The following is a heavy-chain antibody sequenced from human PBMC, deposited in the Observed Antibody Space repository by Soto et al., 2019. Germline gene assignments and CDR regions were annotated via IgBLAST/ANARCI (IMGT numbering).Heavy chain of an antibody. CDR1: GYTFTTHW. J-gene: IGHJ5*02. CDR3: ARLPLGDDFLTGPTAYFGP. Sequence: PGESLKISCKGTGYTFTTHWIAWVRQMPGKGLEWMGIIYPTDSDTRYSPSFQGQVFISVDSSISTAFLQWSSLKASDTATYYCARLPLGDDFLTGPTAYFGPCGQGTLVTVSS. V-gene: IGHV5-51*01. D-gene: IGHD3-9*01. CDR2: IYPTDSDT.